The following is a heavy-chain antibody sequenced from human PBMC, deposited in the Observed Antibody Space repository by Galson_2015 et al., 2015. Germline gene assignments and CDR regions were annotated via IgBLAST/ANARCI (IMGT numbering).Heavy chain of an antibody. CDR2: ISYDGSNK. V-gene: IGHV3-30-3*01. CDR3: ARERSQWLAYYFDY. Sequence: SLRLSCAASGFTFSSYAMHWVRQAPGKGLEWVAVISYDGSNKYYADSVKGRFTISRDNSKNTLYLQMNSLRAEDTAVYYCARERSQWLAYYFDYWGQGTPVTVSS. D-gene: IGHD6-19*01. CDR1: GFTFSSYA. J-gene: IGHJ4*02.